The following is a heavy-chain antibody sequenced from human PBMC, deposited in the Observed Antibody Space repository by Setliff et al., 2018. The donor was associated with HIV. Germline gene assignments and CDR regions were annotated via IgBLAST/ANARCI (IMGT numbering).Heavy chain of an antibody. J-gene: IGHJ4*02. CDR1: GYTFTSYA. Sequence: ASVKVSCKASGYTFTSYAMHWVRQAPGQRLEWMGWSNAGNGNTKYSQEFQGRVTITRDTSASTAYMELSSLRSDDTAVYYCAIDVVGGWLRPMPDYWGQGTLVTVSS. V-gene: IGHV1-3*02. CDR2: SNAGNGNT. D-gene: IGHD2-2*01. CDR3: AIDVVGGWLRPMPDY.